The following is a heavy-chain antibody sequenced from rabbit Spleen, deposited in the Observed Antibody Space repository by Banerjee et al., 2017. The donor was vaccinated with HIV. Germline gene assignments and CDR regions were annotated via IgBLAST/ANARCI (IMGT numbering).Heavy chain of an antibody. Sequence: QEQLEESGGDLVKPEGSLTLTCTASGFSFSNTYWICWVRQAPGKGLEWIACIAGGSSGSTYSATWAKGRFTISKTSSTTVTLQMTTLTAVDTATYFCARDTGTSFSTYGMDLWGPGTLVTVS. CDR2: IAGGSSGST. J-gene: IGHJ6*01. D-gene: IGHD8-1*01. CDR3: ARDTGTSFSTYGMDL. V-gene: IGHV1S45*01. CDR1: GFSFSNTYW.